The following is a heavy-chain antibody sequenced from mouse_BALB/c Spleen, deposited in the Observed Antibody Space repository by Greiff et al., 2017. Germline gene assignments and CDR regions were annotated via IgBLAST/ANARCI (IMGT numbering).Heavy chain of an antibody. V-gene: IGHV5-6-2*01. CDR3: ARHRTGTDAMDY. Sequence: EVKVVESGGGLVKPGGSLKLSCAASGFTFSSYYMSWVRQTPEKRLELVAAINSNGGSTYYPDTVKGRFTISRDNAKNTLYLQMSSLKSEDTALYYCARHRTGTDAMDYWGQGTSVTVSS. D-gene: IGHD4-1*01. CDR2: INSNGGST. CDR1: GFTFSSYY. J-gene: IGHJ4*01.